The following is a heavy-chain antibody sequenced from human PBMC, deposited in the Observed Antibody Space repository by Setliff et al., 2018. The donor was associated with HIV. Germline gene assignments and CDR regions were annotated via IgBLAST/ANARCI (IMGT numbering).Heavy chain of an antibody. J-gene: IGHJ4*02. CDR3: ARDRGYYASSVTPGDY. CDR2: ISAYNGNT. Sequence: ASVKVSCKASGYTFTSYGISWVRQAPGQGLEWMGWISAYNGNTNYAQKLQGRVTMTTDTSTSTAYMELRSLRSDDTAVYYCARDRGYYASSVTPGDYWGQGTLVTVSS. D-gene: IGHD3-22*01. CDR1: GYTFTSYG. V-gene: IGHV1-18*01.